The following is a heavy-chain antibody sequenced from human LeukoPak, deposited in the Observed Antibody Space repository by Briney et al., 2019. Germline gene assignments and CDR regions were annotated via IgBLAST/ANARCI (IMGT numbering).Heavy chain of an antibody. V-gene: IGHV3-11*04. CDR1: GFTFSGYY. Sequence: PGGSLRLSCAASGFTFSGYYMSWIRQAPGKGLEWVSYISSSGSTIYYADSVKGRFSISRDNAKNTLYLQMNSLRVEDTAVYYCARGRPHGNDYWGQGTLVTVSS. CDR2: ISSSGSTI. CDR3: ARGRPHGNDY. D-gene: IGHD4-23*01. J-gene: IGHJ4*02.